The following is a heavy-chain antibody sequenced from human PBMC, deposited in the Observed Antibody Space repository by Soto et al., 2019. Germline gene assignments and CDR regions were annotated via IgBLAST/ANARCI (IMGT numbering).Heavy chain of an antibody. CDR1: GGSISSSGYY. D-gene: IGHD5-18*01. CDR2: SYYSGSI. Sequence: QVQLQESGPGLVKPSQTLSLTCTVSGGSISSSGYYWTWIRQHPGKGLEWMGYSYYSGSIYYNPSLESRATISGDRSKNQSSLKLTSVTAADTAVYFCARARGYSHTAFYYNGLDVWGQGTTVTVSS. J-gene: IGHJ6*02. CDR3: ARARGYSHTAFYYNGLDV. V-gene: IGHV4-31*03.